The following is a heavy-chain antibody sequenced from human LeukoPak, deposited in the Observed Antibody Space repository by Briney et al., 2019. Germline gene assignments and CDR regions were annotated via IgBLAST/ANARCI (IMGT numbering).Heavy chain of an antibody. CDR2: ISGSGGST. D-gene: IGHD1-26*01. J-gene: IGHJ4*02. V-gene: IGHV3-23*01. CDR3: AKDNLSYGGSFHFDF. CDR1: GFAFSSYA. Sequence: GGSLRLSCAASGFAFSSYAMSWVRQAPGKGLEWVSAISGSGGSTYYADSVRGRFTISRDNSKNTLYLQMNSLRAEDTAVYYCAKDNLSYGGSFHFDFWGQGTLVTVSS.